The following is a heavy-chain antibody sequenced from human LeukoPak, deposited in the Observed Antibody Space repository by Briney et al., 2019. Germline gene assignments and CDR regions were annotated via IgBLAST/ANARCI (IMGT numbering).Heavy chain of an antibody. D-gene: IGHD2-15*01. Sequence: PSGTLSLTCVVSGGSFSSDAYSWSWIRQPPGKGLEWIGYIFHSGRTFYNPSLQSRVTISVDRSNNQFSLKLTSLTAADTAVYYCARSVYCSGGNCYFDYWGQGTLVTVSS. CDR3: ARSVYCSGGNCYFDY. J-gene: IGHJ4*02. CDR1: GGSFSSDAYS. V-gene: IGHV4-30-2*01. CDR2: IFHSGRT.